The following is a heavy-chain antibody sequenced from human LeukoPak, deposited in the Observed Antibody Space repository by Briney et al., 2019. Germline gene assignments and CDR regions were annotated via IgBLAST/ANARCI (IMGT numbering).Heavy chain of an antibody. D-gene: IGHD6-13*01. J-gene: IGHJ4*02. CDR1: GGSISSSSYY. CDR2: IYYSGST. CDR3: ARTGYSRMNY. Sequence: SETLSLTCTVSGGSISSSSYYWGWLRQPPGKGLEWIGSIYYSGSTYYNPSLKSRVTISVDTSKNQFSLKLSSVTAADTAVYYCARTGYSRMNYWGQGTLVTVSS. V-gene: IGHV4-39*07.